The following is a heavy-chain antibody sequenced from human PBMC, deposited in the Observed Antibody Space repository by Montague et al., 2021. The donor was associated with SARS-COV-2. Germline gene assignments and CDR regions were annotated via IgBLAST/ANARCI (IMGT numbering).Heavy chain of an antibody. CDR3: ARVHFVSSGWYPDAFDI. D-gene: IGHD6-19*01. J-gene: IGHJ3*02. V-gene: IGHV4-31*03. Sequence: TLSLTCTVSGGSISSDGYYWSWIRQHPGKGLEWIGYIYYSGSTYYNPSLKSRLTISVDTSKNQFSLKLSSVTAADTAVYYCARVHFVSSGWYPDAFDIWGQGTMVTVSS. CDR2: IYYSGST. CDR1: GGSISSDGYY.